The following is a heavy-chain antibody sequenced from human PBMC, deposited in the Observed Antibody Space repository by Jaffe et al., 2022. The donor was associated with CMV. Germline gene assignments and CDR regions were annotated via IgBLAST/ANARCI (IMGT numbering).Heavy chain of an antibody. CDR2: INPNSGGT. Sequence: QVQLVQSGAEVKKPGASVKVSCKASGYIFTGYYLQWVRQAPGQGLEWMGRINPNSGGTNYAQKFQGRVTMARDTSINTVYMELSSLTSDDTAVYYCARRVPAASDAFDIWGQGTMVIVSS. CDR3: ARRVPAASDAFDI. D-gene: IGHD2-2*01. V-gene: IGHV1-2*06. CDR1: GYIFTGYY. J-gene: IGHJ3*02.